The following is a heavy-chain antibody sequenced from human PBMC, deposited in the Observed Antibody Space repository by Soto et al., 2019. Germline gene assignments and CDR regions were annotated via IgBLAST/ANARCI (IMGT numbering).Heavy chain of an antibody. Sequence: EVQLVESGGGLVQPGGSLRLSCVASGFTFSSYWMNWVRQAPGKGLEWVANTKPDGSEKYYVDSVKGRFTISRDSARNSLYLQMNSLRAEDTAVYYCARELSFDYWGQGTLVTVSS. CDR1: GFTFSSYW. CDR3: ARELSFDY. CDR2: TKPDGSEK. V-gene: IGHV3-7*01. J-gene: IGHJ4*02.